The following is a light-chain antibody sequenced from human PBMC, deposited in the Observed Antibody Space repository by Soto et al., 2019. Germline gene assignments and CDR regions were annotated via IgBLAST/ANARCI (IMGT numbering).Light chain of an antibody. V-gene: IGKV1-5*03. CDR2: KAS. CDR1: QSISSW. Sequence: DIQMTQSPSSLSASVGDRVTITCRASQSISSWLAWYQQRPGKAPKLMIYKASTLETGVPSRFSGSGSGTEFTLTINNLQPDDFATYYCQQYDGYSRTFGQGTKVE. J-gene: IGKJ1*01. CDR3: QQYDGYSRT.